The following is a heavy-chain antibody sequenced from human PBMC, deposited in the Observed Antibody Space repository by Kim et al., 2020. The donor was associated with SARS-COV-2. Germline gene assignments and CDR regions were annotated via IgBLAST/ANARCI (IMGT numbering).Heavy chain of an antibody. V-gene: IGHV3-15*01. CDR2: IKTKPEGGTT. CDR3: VIDKYHRDDSQFND. Sequence: GGSLRLSCIASGLTFTNAWMSWVRQAPGKGLEWVGRIKTKPEGGTTDYAAPVKGRFIVSRDDSKDILYLQMNSLKTEDIAVYYCVIDKYHRDDSQFNDWGRGSLVTVSS. D-gene: IGHD3-22*01. J-gene: IGHJ4*02. CDR1: GLTFTNAW.